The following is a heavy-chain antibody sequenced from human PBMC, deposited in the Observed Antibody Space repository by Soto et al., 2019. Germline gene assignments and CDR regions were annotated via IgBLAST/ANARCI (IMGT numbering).Heavy chain of an antibody. V-gene: IGHV4-4*07. CDR1: VGSMSGYH. CDR3: ARDSVSLTLFEC. Sequence: KPSETLSLTCTFSVGSMSGYHWSWVRQPAGKGLEWIGRVHSTGSTDYNPSVESRITVSLDTSKKQFSLKLKSVTAADAALYFCARDSVSLTLFECLGQGNLSIVSS. J-gene: IGHJ4*02. D-gene: IGHD3-10*01. CDR2: VHSTGST.